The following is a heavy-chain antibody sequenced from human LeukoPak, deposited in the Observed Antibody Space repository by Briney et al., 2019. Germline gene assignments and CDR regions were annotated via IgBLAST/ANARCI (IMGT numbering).Heavy chain of an antibody. CDR3: ASRGYSYGLDY. V-gene: IGHV4-39*01. J-gene: IGHJ4*02. CDR1: GDSSSSHSYF. CDR2: IHHIGST. D-gene: IGHD5-18*01. Sequence: SETLSLTCTVSGDSSSSHSYFWGWIRQPPGTGLEWIGNIHHIGSTYYNPSLKSRVTISVDTSKNQFSLKLSSVTAADTAVYYCASRGYSYGLDYWGQGTLVTVSS.